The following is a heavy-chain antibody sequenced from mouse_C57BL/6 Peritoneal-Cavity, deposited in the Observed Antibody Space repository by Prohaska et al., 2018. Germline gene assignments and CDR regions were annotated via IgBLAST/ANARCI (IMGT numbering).Heavy chain of an antibody. CDR1: GFTFSGFW. V-gene: IGHV11-2*01. Sequence: EVQLLETGGGLVQPGGSRGLSCEGSGFTFSGFWMSWVRQTPGKTLEWIGDINSDGSAINYASSIKDRFTIFRDNDKSTLYLQMSNVRSGDTATYFCMRYGNYWYFDVWGTGTTVTVSS. CDR3: MRYGNYWYFDV. D-gene: IGHD2-1*01. J-gene: IGHJ1*03. CDR2: INSDGSAI.